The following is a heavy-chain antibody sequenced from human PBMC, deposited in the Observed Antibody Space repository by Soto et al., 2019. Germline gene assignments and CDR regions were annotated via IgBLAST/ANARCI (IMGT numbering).Heavy chain of an antibody. D-gene: IGHD6-6*01. CDR1: GGSISSSSDY. CDR2: IYYSGSA. CDR3: ARSAREYLAWFDP. V-gene: IGHV4-39*01. Sequence: PSETLSLTCTVSGGSISSSSDYWGWIRRPPGKGLEGMGSIYYSGSAGYNPSLKRRGTLSVDTSKNQFSLKLSSLTAADTAVYYCARSAREYLAWFDPWGQGTLVTVSS. J-gene: IGHJ5*02.